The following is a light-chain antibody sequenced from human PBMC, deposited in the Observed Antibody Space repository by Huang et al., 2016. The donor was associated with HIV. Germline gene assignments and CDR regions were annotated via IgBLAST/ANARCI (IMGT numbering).Light chain of an antibody. J-gene: IGKJ2*01. CDR1: QNASSN. Sequence: EVVMTQSPATLSVSPWERATLSCRASQNASSNLAWYQQKPGQPPRLLIYGASTRATGIPARFSGSGSGTEFTLTISSLQSEDFAVYSCQQYNNWPYTFGQGTKLEIK. V-gene: IGKV3-15*01. CDR2: GAS. CDR3: QQYNNWPYT.